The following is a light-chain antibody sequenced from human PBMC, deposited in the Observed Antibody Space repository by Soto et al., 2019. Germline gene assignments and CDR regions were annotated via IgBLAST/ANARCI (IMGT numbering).Light chain of an antibody. CDR3: QLYGDSPMYT. J-gene: IGKJ2*01. Sequence: EIVLTQSPGTLSLSPGERATLSCRASQSVSDSSLAWYHQKPGQAPRLLIYGASRRATGIPDTFSGSGSGTDVTLTISRLEPEDCAVYYCQLYGDSPMYTFGQGTKLEIK. V-gene: IGKV3-20*01. CDR2: GAS. CDR1: QSVSDSS.